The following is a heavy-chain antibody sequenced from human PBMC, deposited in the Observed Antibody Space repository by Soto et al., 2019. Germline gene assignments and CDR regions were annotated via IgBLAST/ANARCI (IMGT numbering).Heavy chain of an antibody. CDR2: IYYSGSA. Sequence: SETLSLTCIVSGGSISSYDYYWSWIRQPPGKGLEWIGYIYYSGSAYYNPSLKSRVTISIDTSKNQFSLKLSSVTAADTAVYYCATQEVGGTYVYTFDPWGQGTLVTVSS. D-gene: IGHD1-26*01. CDR3: ATQEVGGTYVYTFDP. CDR1: GGSISSYDYY. V-gene: IGHV4-30-4*01. J-gene: IGHJ5*02.